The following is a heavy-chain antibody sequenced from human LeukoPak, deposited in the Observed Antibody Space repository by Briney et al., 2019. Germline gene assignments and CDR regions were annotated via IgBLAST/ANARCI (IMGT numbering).Heavy chain of an antibody. D-gene: IGHD1-26*01. CDR1: GSTFSSYA. CDR2: IKQDGSEK. V-gene: IGHV3-7*01. Sequence: GGSLRLSCAASGSTFSSYAMSWVRQAPGKGLEWVANIKQDGSEKYYVDSVKGRFTISRDNAKNSLYLQMNSLRAEDTAVYYCARDAGGSYSPRVFDYWGQGTLVTVSS. CDR3: ARDAGGSYSPRVFDY. J-gene: IGHJ4*02.